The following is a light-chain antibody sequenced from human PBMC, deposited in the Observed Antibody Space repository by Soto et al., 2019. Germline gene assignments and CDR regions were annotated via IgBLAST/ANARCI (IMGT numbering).Light chain of an antibody. V-gene: IGKV1-13*02. Sequence: AILLTQSPSSLSASVGDRVTITCRASQGIDSSFAWYQEKPGKAPKLLIYDASSLEGGVPSRFSGSGSGTEFTLTISSLQADDFATYYCQQYSAYPYTFGQGTKVEI. CDR1: QGIDSS. CDR2: DAS. CDR3: QQYSAYPYT. J-gene: IGKJ2*01.